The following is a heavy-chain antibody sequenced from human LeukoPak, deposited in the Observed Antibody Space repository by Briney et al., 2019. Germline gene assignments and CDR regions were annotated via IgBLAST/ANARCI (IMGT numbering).Heavy chain of an antibody. D-gene: IGHD3-16*01. CDR3: ARPRRGGFDY. V-gene: IGHV3-30-3*01. CDR1: GITLSSYT. CDR2: ISYDGINK. J-gene: IGHJ4*02. Sequence: GGSLRLSCAASGITLSSYTMHWVRQAPGEGLEWVTDISYDGINKHYLDSVKGRFTISRDNSKNTLYLQMNSLRVEDTAVYYCARPRRGGFDYWGQGTLVTVSS.